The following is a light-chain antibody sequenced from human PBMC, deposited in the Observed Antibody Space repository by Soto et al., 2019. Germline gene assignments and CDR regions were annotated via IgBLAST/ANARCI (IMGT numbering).Light chain of an antibody. CDR1: QSVSSY. Sequence: EIVLTQSPATLSLSPGERATLSCRASQSVSSYLAWYQQKPGQAPRLLIYDASNRATGIPARFSGSGSGTEFTLTISSLEPEDFAVYYCQQRSIFGGGTKVEIK. CDR2: DAS. V-gene: IGKV3-11*01. CDR3: QQRSI. J-gene: IGKJ4*01.